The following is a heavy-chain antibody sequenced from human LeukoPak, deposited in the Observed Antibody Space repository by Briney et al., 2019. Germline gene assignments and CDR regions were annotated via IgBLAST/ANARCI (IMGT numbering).Heavy chain of an antibody. CDR1: GFTFSSYA. CDR2: ISYDGSNK. D-gene: IGHD3-3*01. Sequence: GGSLRLSCAASGFTFSSYAMHWVRQAPGKGQEWVAVISYDGSNKYYADSVKGRFTISRDNSKNTLYLQMNSLRAEDTAVYYCARDSGYDFWSGYSTYGMDVWGQGTTVTVSS. V-gene: IGHV3-30*04. J-gene: IGHJ6*02. CDR3: ARDSGYDFWSGYSTYGMDV.